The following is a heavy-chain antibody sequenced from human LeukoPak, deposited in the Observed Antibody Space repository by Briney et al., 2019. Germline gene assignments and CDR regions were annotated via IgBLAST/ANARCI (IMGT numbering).Heavy chain of an antibody. CDR1: GGTFSSYA. D-gene: IGHD5-12*01. Sequence: SVKVSCMASGGTFSSYAISWVRQAPGQGLEWMGGIIPIFGTANYAQKFQGRVTITTDESTSTAYMELSSLRSEDTAVYYCARGDLVATILGRGYNWFDPWGQGTLVTVSS. V-gene: IGHV1-69*05. J-gene: IGHJ5*02. CDR3: ARGDLVATILGRGYNWFDP. CDR2: IIPIFGTA.